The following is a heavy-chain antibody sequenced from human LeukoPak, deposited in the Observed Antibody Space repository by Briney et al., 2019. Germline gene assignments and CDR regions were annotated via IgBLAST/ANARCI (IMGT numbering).Heavy chain of an antibody. D-gene: IGHD3-16*02. V-gene: IGHV3-33*01. J-gene: IGHJ4*02. CDR3: ARDKLRLGELSLDY. CDR1: GFTFSSYG. CDR2: IWYDGSNK. Sequence: GGSLRLSCAASGFTFSSYGMHCVRQAPGKGLEWVAVIWYDGSNKYYADSVKGRFTISRDNSKNTLYLQMNSLRAEDTAVYYCARDKLRLGELSLDYWGQGTLVTVSS.